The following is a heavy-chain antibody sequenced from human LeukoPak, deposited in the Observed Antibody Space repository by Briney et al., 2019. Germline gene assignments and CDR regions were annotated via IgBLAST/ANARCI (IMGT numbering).Heavy chain of an antibody. CDR3: ARDSPLSGRRYDV. D-gene: IGHD3-3*01. CDR2: IYYSGST. CDR1: GGSISSGDYY. Sequence: PSQTLSLTCTVSGGSISSGDYYWSWIRQPPGKGLEWIGYIYYSGSTDYNPSLKSRLTISVDTSKNQFSLKLSSVTAADTAVYYFARDSPLSGRRYDVWGQGTTVTVSS. J-gene: IGHJ6*02. V-gene: IGHV4-30-4*01.